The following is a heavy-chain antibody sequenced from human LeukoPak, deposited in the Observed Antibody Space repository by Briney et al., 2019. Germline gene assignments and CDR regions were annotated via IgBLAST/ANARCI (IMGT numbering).Heavy chain of an antibody. CDR2: LNPSRGTT. D-gene: IGHD3-16*01. J-gene: IGHJ4*02. CDR3: ARDATRGIGGSYDLVF. V-gene: IGHV1-46*01. CDR1: GYNFSSYY. Sequence: GASVKLSCKASGYNFSSYYIQWVRQDPGQGLEWMGLLNPSRGTTAYAPKFQGRVTMTRDTSSNTVYMELRGLSSDDTAIYYCARDATRGIGGSYDLVFWGQGSLVTVSS.